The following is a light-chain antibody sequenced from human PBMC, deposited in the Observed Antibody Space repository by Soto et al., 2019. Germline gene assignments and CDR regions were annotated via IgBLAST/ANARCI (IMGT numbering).Light chain of an antibody. V-gene: IGLV1-44*01. CDR3: ATWADSLNGWV. CDR1: SSNIGSNA. CDR2: SND. J-gene: IGLJ3*02. Sequence: QSVLTQPPSASGTPGQRVTISCSGSSSNIGSNAVSWYHQLPGTAPKLLIYSNDQRPSGVPDRFSGSKSGTSASLAISGLQSDDEADYYCATWADSLNGWVFGGGTKLTVL.